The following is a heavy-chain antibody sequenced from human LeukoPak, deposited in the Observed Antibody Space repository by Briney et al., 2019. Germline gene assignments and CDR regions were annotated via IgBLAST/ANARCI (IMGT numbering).Heavy chain of an antibody. CDR3: ARQANGIAAAGQVVVTAEIDY. CDR2: IHPGDSDT. CDR1: GYSFTSYW. V-gene: IGHV5-51*01. D-gene: IGHD6-13*01. Sequence: GESLKISCKGSGYSFTSYWIGWVRQMPGKGLEWMGIIHPGDSDTRYSPSFQGQVTISADKSISTAYLQWSSLKASDTAMYYCARQANGIAAAGQVVVTAEIDYWGQGTLVTVSS. J-gene: IGHJ4*02.